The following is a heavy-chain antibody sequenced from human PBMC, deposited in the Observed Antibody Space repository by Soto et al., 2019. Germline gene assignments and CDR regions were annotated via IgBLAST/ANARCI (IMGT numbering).Heavy chain of an antibody. V-gene: IGHV3-21*01. Sequence: DVQLVESGGGLVKPGGSLRLSCEASGFTFSGYSMNWVRQAPGKGLEWVSSISRSSTYIYYADSVKVRFTISRDNAKNSLYLQMNSLRAEDTAVYYCARSPYGGGSYYGRYWGQGTLVTVSS. D-gene: IGHD1-26*01. CDR2: ISRSSTYI. CDR3: ARSPYGGGSYYGRY. CDR1: GFTFSGYS. J-gene: IGHJ4*02.